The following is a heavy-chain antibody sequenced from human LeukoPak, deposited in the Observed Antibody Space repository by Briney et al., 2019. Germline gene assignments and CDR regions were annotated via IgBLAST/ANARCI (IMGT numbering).Heavy chain of an antibody. CDR2: IYYSGST. V-gene: IGHV4-59*01. CDR1: GGSISSYY. Sequence: SETLSLTCTVSGGSISSYYWSWIRQPPGKGLEWIGYIYYSGSTNYNPSLKSRVTISVDTSKNQFSLKLSSVTAADTAVYYCAKSYYDFWSGYYSWGQGTLVTVSS. CDR3: AKSYYDFWSGYYS. D-gene: IGHD3-3*01. J-gene: IGHJ4*02.